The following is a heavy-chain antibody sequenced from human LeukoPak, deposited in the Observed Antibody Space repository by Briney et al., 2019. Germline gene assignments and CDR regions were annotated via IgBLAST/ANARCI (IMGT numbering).Heavy chain of an antibody. Sequence: SETLSLTCTVSSVSISGYYWSWIRQPAGKGLEWIGRIYTSGSTNYNPSLKSRVTMLVDMSTDQFSLKLSSVTAADTAVYYCARAGDSSGYEYYFDYWGQGTLVTVSS. CDR1: SVSISGYY. D-gene: IGHD3-22*01. J-gene: IGHJ4*02. CDR3: ARAGDSSGYEYYFDY. CDR2: IYTSGST. V-gene: IGHV4-4*07.